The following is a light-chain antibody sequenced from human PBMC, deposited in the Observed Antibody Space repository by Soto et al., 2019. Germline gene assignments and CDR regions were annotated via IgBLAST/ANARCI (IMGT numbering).Light chain of an antibody. Sequence: DIQLTQSPSSLSASLGDRVTITCQASRDITKSLNWYQQRPGKAPKLLIHGASSLETGVPSSFSGSGSGTSFTFTIRSLQPEDIATYYCQQYDNLLYTFGQGTKLE. V-gene: IGKV1-33*01. J-gene: IGKJ2*01. CDR3: QQYDNLLYT. CDR1: RDITKS. CDR2: GAS.